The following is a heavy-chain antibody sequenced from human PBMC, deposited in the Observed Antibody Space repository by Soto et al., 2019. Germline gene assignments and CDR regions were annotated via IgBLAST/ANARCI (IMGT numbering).Heavy chain of an antibody. CDR2: ISYRVDT. CDR1: GDSFSSDDHY. J-gene: IGHJ4*02. Sequence: SETLSLTCTVSGDSFSSDDHYWSWIRQPPGKGLEWIGYISYRVDTYYSPSLKSRVTMSIDTSKNQFSLNVSSVTAADTAVYYCARVAGVAYCGGDCYHFDYWGQGTLVTVSS. V-gene: IGHV4-30-4*01. CDR3: ARVAGVAYCGGDCYHFDY. D-gene: IGHD2-21*02.